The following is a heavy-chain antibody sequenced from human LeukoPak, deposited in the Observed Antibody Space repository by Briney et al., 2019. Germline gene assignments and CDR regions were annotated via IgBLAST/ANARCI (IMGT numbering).Heavy chain of an antibody. V-gene: IGHV3-23*01. CDR3: AKCAQSYGNDAFDL. CDR2: IRGGGAGR. D-gene: IGHD5-18*01. Sequence: GGSLRLSCAASEFTFSSFAMSWVRQAPGKGLEWVSYIRGGGAGRLYADSVKGRFTTSRDNSKSTLYLQMNSLGVEDTAVYYCAKCAQSYGNDAFDLWGPGTMVTVSS. CDR1: EFTFSSFA. J-gene: IGHJ3*01.